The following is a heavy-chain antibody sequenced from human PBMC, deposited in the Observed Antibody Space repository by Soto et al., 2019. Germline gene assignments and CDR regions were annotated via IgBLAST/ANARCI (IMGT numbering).Heavy chain of an antibody. CDR1: GFTFRSYV. V-gene: IGHV3-30*19. CDR3: ARWGTTGGLDV. CDR2: TSYDGSDK. D-gene: IGHD3-16*01. J-gene: IGHJ1*01. Sequence: QVQLVESGGGVVEPGTSLRVSCVGSGFTFRSYVMHWVRQAPGKGLEWVALTSYDGSDKYYDDSVRGQFTISRDKSRNTVDLQMDSLRLEDTALYYCARWGTTGGLDVWGQGTLVSVSS.